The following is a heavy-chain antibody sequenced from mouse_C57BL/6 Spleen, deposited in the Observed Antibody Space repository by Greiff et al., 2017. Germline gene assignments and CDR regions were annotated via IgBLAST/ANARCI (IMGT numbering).Heavy chain of an antibody. CDR3: APSPAWFAY. Sequence: QVLLKQSGAELARPGASVKLSCKASGYTFTSYGISWVKQRTGQGLEWIGEIYPRSGNTYYNEKFKGKSTLTADKSSSTAYIELRSLTSEDSAVYFCAPSPAWFAYWGQGTLVTVSA. V-gene: IGHV1-81*01. CDR1: GYTFTSYG. J-gene: IGHJ3*01. CDR2: IYPRSGNT.